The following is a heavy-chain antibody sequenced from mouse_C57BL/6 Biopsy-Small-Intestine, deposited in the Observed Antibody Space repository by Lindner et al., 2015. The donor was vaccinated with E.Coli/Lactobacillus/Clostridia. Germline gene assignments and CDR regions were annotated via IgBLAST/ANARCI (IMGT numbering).Heavy chain of an antibody. CDR1: GGTFSSYA. CDR3: ARAYRGYSSGWYYYYGMDV. D-gene: IGHD1-1*01. Sequence: SVKVSCKASGGTFSSYAISWVRQAPGQGLEWMGGIIPIFGTANYAQKFQGRVTITADESTSTAYMELSSLRYEDTAVYYCARAYRGYSSGWYYYYGMDVWGQGTTVTVSS. V-gene: IGHV1-81*01. CDR2: IIPIFGTA. J-gene: IGHJ1*01.